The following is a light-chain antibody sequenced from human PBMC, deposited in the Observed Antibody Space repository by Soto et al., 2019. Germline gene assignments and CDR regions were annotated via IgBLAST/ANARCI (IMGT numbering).Light chain of an antibody. Sequence: DIQMTQSTSTLSASVGDRVTITCRASQSVSSWLAWYQQKPGKAPKLLIHKASSLESGVPSRFSGSGSGTEFTLTISSLQPDDFATYYCQQYSSDSTFGRGTKVDIK. J-gene: IGKJ4*01. V-gene: IGKV1-5*03. CDR3: QQYSSDST. CDR1: QSVSSW. CDR2: KAS.